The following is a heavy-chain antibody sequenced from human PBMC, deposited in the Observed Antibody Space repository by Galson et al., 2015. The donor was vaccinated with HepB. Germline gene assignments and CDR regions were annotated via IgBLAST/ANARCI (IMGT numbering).Heavy chain of an antibody. CDR2: IIPIFGTA. J-gene: IGHJ6*02. D-gene: IGHD2-2*01. CDR1: GGTFSSYA. CDR3: ARMGYCSSTSCYGRGPDYYYYGMDV. Sequence: SVKVSCKASGGTFSSYAISWVRQAPGHGLEWMGGIIPIFGTANYAQKFQGRVTITADKSTSTAYMELSSLRSEDTAVYYCARMGYCSSTSCYGRGPDYYYYGMDVWGQGTTVTVSS. V-gene: IGHV1-69*06.